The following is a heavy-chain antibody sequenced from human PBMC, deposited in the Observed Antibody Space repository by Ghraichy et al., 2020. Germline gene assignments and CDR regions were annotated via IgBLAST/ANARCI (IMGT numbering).Heavy chain of an antibody. CDR3: TKDSTYHSDY. J-gene: IGHJ4*02. Sequence: GGSLRLSCAVSGFTFSKSGIHWVRQAPGKGLEWVGYIRDNAKNEYYADSVRGRFTISRDNSKNTLFLQMNSLRLEDTATYYCTKDSTYHSDYWGRGTLVTVSS. V-gene: IGHV3-30*02. CDR2: IRDNAKNE. CDR1: GFTFSKSG. D-gene: IGHD2/OR15-2a*01.